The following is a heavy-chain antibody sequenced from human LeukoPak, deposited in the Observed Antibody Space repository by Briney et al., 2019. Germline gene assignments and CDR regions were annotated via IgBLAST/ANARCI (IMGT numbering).Heavy chain of an antibody. V-gene: IGHV1-69*13. D-gene: IGHD3-22*01. J-gene: IGHJ5*02. CDR1: GGTFSSYA. Sequence: PWASVKVSCKASGGTFSSYAIGWVRQAPGQALEWMGGIIPIVGTANYAQKFQGRVTITADESTSTAYMELSSLRSEDTAVYYCARERVGPRDVFGSLYDSSGSLEGPLDPWGQGTLVTVSS. CDR3: ARERVGPRDVFGSLYDSSGSLEGPLDP. CDR2: IIPIVGTA.